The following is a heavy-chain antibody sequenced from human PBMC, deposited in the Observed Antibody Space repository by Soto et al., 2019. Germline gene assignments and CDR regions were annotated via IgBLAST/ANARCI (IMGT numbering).Heavy chain of an antibody. D-gene: IGHD1-26*01. CDR3: ARDGKSGSYQPFDY. Sequence: PGGSLRLSCAASGFTFSSYEMNWVRQAPGKGLEWVSYISSSGSTIYYADSVKGRFTISRDNAKDSLYLQMNSLRAEDTAVYYCARDGKSGSYQPFDYWGQGTLVTVSS. CDR2: ISSSGSTI. CDR1: GFTFSSYE. V-gene: IGHV3-48*03. J-gene: IGHJ4*02.